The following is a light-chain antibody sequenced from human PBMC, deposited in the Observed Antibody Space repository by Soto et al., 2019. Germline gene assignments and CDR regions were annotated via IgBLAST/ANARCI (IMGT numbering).Light chain of an antibody. Sequence: IQMTQSPSSLSASLGDRVTITCRASQSISTYLNWYQQKPGKAPKLLIYDATSLQSGVPSRFSGSGSGTDFTLTISSLQPEDFATYYCQQSYSSPPYTFGQGTNLEIK. CDR3: QQSYSSPPYT. CDR2: DAT. CDR1: QSISTY. J-gene: IGKJ2*01. V-gene: IGKV1-39*01.